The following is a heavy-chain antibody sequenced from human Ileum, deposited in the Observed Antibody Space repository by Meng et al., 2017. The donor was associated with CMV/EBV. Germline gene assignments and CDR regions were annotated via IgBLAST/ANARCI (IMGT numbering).Heavy chain of an antibody. Sequence: SETLSLTCTVSGGSISSSSYYWGWIRQPPGKGLEWIGSIYYSGSTYYNPSLKSRVTILVDTSKNQFSLRVTSLTAADTAVYYCARGREYSSSDYWGQGTLVTVSS. CDR1: GGSISSSSYY. CDR2: IYYSGST. CDR3: ARGREYSSSDY. J-gene: IGHJ4*02. D-gene: IGHD2/OR15-2a*01. V-gene: IGHV4-39*07.